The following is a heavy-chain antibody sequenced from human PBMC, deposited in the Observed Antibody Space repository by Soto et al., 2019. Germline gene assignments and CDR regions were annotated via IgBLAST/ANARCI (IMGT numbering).Heavy chain of an antibody. CDR3: ARGADYDSSGIRLNWFDP. D-gene: IGHD3-22*01. Sequence: PGGSLRLSCEGSGFIFSSYSMNWVRQAPGKGLEWVSYISSSSSTIYYADSVKGRFTISRDNAKNSLYLQMNSLRDEDTAVYYCARGADYDSSGIRLNWFDPWGQGTLVTVSS. J-gene: IGHJ5*02. V-gene: IGHV3-48*02. CDR1: GFIFSSYS. CDR2: ISSSSSTI.